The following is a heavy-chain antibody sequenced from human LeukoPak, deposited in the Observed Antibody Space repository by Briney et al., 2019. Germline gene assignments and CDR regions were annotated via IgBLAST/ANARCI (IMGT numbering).Heavy chain of an antibody. D-gene: IGHD3-9*01. V-gene: IGHV1-8*01. CDR1: GYTFTSYD. CDR3: ARSVIGYDILTGYYYFDY. Sequence: GASVKVTCKASGYTFTSYDINWVRQATGQGLEWMGWMNPNSGNTGYAQKFQGRVTMTRNTSISTAYMELSSLRSEDTAVYYCARSVIGYDILTGYYYFDYWGQGTLVTVSS. CDR2: MNPNSGNT. J-gene: IGHJ4*02.